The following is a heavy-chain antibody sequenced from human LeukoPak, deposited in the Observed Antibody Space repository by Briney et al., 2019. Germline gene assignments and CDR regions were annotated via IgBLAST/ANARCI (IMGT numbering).Heavy chain of an antibody. CDR2: ISDSSTSI. Sequence: GGSLRLSCAASGFTFSSYAMSWVRQAPGKGLEWVSVISDSSTSISHADSVKGRFTISRDNSKNTLFLQMNSLRAEDTAVYYCATLGLGRFFTGEGGYWGQGTLVTVSS. J-gene: IGHJ4*02. D-gene: IGHD3-3*01. CDR1: GFTFSSYA. V-gene: IGHV3-23*01. CDR3: ATLGLGRFFTGEGGY.